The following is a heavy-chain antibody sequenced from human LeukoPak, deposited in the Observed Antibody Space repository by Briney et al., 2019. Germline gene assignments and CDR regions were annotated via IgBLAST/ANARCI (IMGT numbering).Heavy chain of an antibody. D-gene: IGHD3-22*01. Sequence: SETLSLTCTVSGGSINTYYWTWIRQPPGKGLEWLGYIYSDGSTNYNPSLKSRLTISVDTSKNQFSLKLSSVIAADTAVYYCARLLSSGRSDYWGQGTLATVSS. J-gene: IGHJ4*02. CDR1: GGSINTYY. CDR2: IYSDGST. V-gene: IGHV4-59*08. CDR3: ARLLSSGRSDY.